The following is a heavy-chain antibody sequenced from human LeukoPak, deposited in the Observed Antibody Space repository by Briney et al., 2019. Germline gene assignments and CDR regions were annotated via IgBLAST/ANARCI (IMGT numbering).Heavy chain of an antibody. D-gene: IGHD1-26*01. CDR1: GGTFSSYA. J-gene: IGHJ5*02. Sequence: GASVKVSCKASGGTFSSYAISWVRQAPGQGLGWMGRIIPILGIANYAQKFQGRVTITADKSTSTAYMELSSLRSEDTAVYYCASQWEPNPEKDNWFDPWGQGTLVTVSS. CDR3: ASQWEPNPEKDNWFDP. V-gene: IGHV1-69*04. CDR2: IIPILGIA.